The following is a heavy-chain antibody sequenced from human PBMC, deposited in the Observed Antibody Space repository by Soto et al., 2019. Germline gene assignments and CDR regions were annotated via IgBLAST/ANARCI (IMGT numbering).Heavy chain of an antibody. CDR3: ARLAGFGAPRGFDP. CDR2: INHSGST. D-gene: IGHD3-16*01. Sequence: QVQLQQWGAGLLKPSETLSLTCAVYGGSFSGYYWSWIRQPPGKGLEWIGEINHSGSTNYNPSLKSRVTISVDTSKNQFSLKLSSVTAADTAVYYCARLAGFGAPRGFDPWGQGTLVTVSS. CDR1: GGSFSGYY. V-gene: IGHV4-34*01. J-gene: IGHJ5*02.